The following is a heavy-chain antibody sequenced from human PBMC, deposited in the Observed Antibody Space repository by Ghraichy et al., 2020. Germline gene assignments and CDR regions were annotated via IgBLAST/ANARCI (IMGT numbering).Heavy chain of an antibody. D-gene: IGHD3-22*01. J-gene: IGHJ5*02. CDR2: ISYDGSNK. Sequence: GGSLRLSCAASGFTFSTYAMHWVRQPPGRGLEWVAVISYDGSNKYYADSVKGRFTISRANSKNTLYVQMNSLRDEDTAVYYCARGAGSSGYYYSGVDNWFDPWGQGTLVTVSS. CDR1: GFTFSTYA. CDR3: ARGAGSSGYYYSGVDNWFDP. V-gene: IGHV3-30-3*01.